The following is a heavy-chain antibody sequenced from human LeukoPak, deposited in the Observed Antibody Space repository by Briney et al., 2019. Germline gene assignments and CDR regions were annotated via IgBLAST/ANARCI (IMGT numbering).Heavy chain of an antibody. V-gene: IGHV1-2*02. CDR1: GYTFTGYY. CDR3: ARDEVAAADKGDY. J-gene: IGHJ4*02. Sequence: ASVKVSCKASGYTFTGYYMHWVRQAPGQGLEWMGWINPNSGGTNYAQKFQGRVTMTRDTSISTAYMEPSRLRSDDTAVYYCARDEVAAADKGDYWGQGTLVTVSS. D-gene: IGHD6-13*01. CDR2: INPNSGGT.